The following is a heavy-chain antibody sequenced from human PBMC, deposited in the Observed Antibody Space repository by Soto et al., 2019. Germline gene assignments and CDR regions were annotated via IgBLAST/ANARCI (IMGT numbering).Heavy chain of an antibody. Sequence: GGSLRLSCAASGFTFSSYGMHWVRQAPGKGLEWVAVIWYDGSNKYYADSVKGRFTISRDNSKNTLYLQMNSLRAEDTAVYYCAREAGSLSTNTRYFDWLLFPVDYWGQGTLVTVSS. D-gene: IGHD3-9*01. V-gene: IGHV3-33*01. CDR1: GFTFSSYG. CDR3: AREAGSLSTNTRYFDWLLFPVDY. CDR2: IWYDGSNK. J-gene: IGHJ4*02.